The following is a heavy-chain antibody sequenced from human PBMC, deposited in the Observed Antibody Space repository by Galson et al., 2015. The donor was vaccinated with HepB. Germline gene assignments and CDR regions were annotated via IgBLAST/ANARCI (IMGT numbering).Heavy chain of an antibody. D-gene: IGHD3-9*01. CDR1: GFTFSSYE. J-gene: IGHJ5*02. Sequence: SLRLSCAASGFTFSSYEMNWVRQAPGKGLEWVSYISSSGSTIYYADSVKGRFTISRDNAKNSLYLQMNSLRAEDTAVYYCARGGGLRYFDWLLSPWGQGTLVTVSS. CDR2: ISSSGSTI. V-gene: IGHV3-48*03. CDR3: ARGGGLRYFDWLLSP.